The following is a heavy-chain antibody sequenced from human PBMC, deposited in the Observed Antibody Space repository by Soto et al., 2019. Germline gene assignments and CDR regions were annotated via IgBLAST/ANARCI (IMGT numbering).Heavy chain of an antibody. CDR3: ARHSEDTVTPDF. Sequence: GESLKISCKASGYSFTSYWIGWVRQVPGEGLEWMGIIYPGDSEIRYNPSFQGQVTISADKSITTAYLQWSRLAASDTAMYYCARHSEDTVTPDFWGQGTLVTVSS. CDR1: GYSFTSYW. V-gene: IGHV5-51*01. CDR2: IYPGDSEI. J-gene: IGHJ4*02. D-gene: IGHD4-17*01.